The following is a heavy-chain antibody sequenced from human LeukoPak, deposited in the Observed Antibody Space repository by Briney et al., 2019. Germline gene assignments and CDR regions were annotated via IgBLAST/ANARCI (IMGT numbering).Heavy chain of an antibody. CDR2: INSDGSST. D-gene: IGHD1-26*01. CDR3: ARVRGAGLQYYYMDV. CDR1: GFSFSSYW. Sequence: GGSLRLSCAASGFSFSSYWMHWVRQAPGKGLVWVSRINSDGSSTIYADSVKGRFTISRDNAKNTLYLQMNSLRAEDTALYYCARVRGAGLQYYYMDVWGKGTTVTVSS. V-gene: IGHV3-74*01. J-gene: IGHJ6*03.